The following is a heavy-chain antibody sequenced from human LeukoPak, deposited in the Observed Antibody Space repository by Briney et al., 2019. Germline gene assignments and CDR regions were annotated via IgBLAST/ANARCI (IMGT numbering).Heavy chain of an antibody. CDR3: ARGTTPGYSGHGGALDAFDI. D-gene: IGHD5-12*01. V-gene: IGHV4-34*01. CDR1: GGSFSGYY. J-gene: IGHJ3*02. CDR2: INHSGST. Sequence: PSETLSLTCAVYGGSFSGYYWSWIRQPPGKGLEWIGEINHSGSTNYNPSLKSRVTISVDTSKNQFSLKLSSVTAADSAVYSCARGTTPGYSGHGGALDAFDIWGQGTVVTASS.